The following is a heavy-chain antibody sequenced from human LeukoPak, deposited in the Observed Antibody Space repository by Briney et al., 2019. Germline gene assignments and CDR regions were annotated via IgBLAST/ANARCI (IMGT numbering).Heavy chain of an antibody. CDR1: GFTFSSYG. CDR2: IWYDGSNK. J-gene: IGHJ4*02. CDR3: ARAGSLVIREYYFDY. D-gene: IGHD3-9*01. V-gene: IGHV3-33*01. Sequence: GRSLRLSCAASGFTFSSYGMHWVRQAPGKGLEWVAVIWYDGSNKYYGDSVKGRFTISRDNSENTLYLQMNSLRAEDTAVYYCARAGSLVIREYYFDYWGQGTLVTVSS.